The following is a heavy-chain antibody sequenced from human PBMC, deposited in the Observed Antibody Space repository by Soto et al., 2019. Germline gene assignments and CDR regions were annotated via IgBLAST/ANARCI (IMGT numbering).Heavy chain of an antibody. V-gene: IGHV3-21*06. CDR3: ARDRTTGTTYAWDAFDT. CDR1: GFSFSDYT. CDR2: ISRGSDYI. Sequence: EVHLVESGGGLVKPGGSLRLTCAGSGFSFSDYTMNWVRQAPGKGLEWVSSISRGSDYIFYADTVKGRFTISRDNAKNSVYLQMNSLRAEDTAVYYCARDRTTGTTYAWDAFDTWGQGTMVTVSS. J-gene: IGHJ3*02. D-gene: IGHD1-1*01.